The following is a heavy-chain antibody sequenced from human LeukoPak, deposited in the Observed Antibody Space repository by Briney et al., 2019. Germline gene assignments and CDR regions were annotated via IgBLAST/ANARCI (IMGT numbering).Heavy chain of an antibody. CDR2: IIPSLGIA. V-gene: IGHV1-69*04. CDR1: GGTFSSYA. Sequence: SVKVSCKASGGTFSSYAISWVRQAPGQGLEWVGRIIPSLGIANYAQKFQGRVTITADKSTSTAYMELSSLRSEDTAVYYCARVDGEVAFDIWGQGTMVTVSS. CDR3: ARVDGEVAFDI. J-gene: IGHJ3*02.